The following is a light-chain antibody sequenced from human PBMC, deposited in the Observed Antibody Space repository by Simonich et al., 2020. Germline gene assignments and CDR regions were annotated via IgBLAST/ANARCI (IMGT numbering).Light chain of an antibody. Sequence: DVVMTQSPHSLPVTLGQPASISCRSSQSLVHSDGNTYLNWFQQRPGQSPRRLIYKVSTRDVGVPDRFSGSGSGTDFTLKISRVEAEYVGVYYCMQGTHWPITFGQGTRLEIK. CDR2: KVS. CDR3: MQGTHWPIT. CDR1: QSLVHSDGNTY. J-gene: IGKJ5*01. V-gene: IGKV2-30*02.